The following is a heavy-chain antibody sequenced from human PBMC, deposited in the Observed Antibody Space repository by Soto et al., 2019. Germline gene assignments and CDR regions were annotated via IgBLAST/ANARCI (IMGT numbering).Heavy chain of an antibody. D-gene: IGHD1-26*01. J-gene: IGHJ4*02. CDR2: ISGSGDST. Sequence: EVQLLESGGGLVQPGGSLRLSCAASGFTFSSYAMRWVRQAPGKGLEWVSAISGSGDSTYYADSVKGRFTVSRDNSKNTLYVQMNSLRAEDTAVYYCARRGSGSYYDYWGQGTPVTVSS. CDR1: GFTFSSYA. CDR3: ARRGSGSYYDY. V-gene: IGHV3-23*01.